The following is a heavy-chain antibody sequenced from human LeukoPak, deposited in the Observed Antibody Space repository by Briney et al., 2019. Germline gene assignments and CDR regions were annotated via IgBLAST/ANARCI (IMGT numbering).Heavy chain of an antibody. CDR1: GGSISSSSYY. CDR2: IYYSGST. D-gene: IGHD3-22*01. Sequence: SETLSLTCTVSGGSISSSSYYWGWIRPPPGKGLEWIGSIYYSGSTYYNPSLKSRVTISVDTSKNQFSLKLSSVTAADTAVYYCATPYYYDSSGGHFDYWGQGTLVTVSS. V-gene: IGHV4-39*01. CDR3: ATPYYYDSSGGHFDY. J-gene: IGHJ4*02.